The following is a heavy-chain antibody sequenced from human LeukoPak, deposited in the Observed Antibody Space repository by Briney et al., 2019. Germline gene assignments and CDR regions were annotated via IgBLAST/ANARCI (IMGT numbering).Heavy chain of an antibody. D-gene: IGHD3-22*01. J-gene: IGHJ3*02. CDR2: IRYDGSNK. CDR3: AKDHSKSKYYYDSSGYLYDAFDI. Sequence: PGGSLRLSCAASGFTFSSYGMHWVRQAPGKGLEWVAFIRYDGSNKYYADSVKGRFTISRDNSKNTLYLQMNSLRAEDTAVYYCAKDHSKSKYYYDSSGYLYDAFDIWGQGTMVTVSS. V-gene: IGHV3-30*02. CDR1: GFTFSSYG.